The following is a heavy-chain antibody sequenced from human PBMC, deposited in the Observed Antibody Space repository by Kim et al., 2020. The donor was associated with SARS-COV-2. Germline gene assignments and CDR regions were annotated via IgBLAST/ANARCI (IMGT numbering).Heavy chain of an antibody. J-gene: IGHJ6*02. Sequence: GGSLRLSCAASGFTFSSYAMSWVRQAPGKGLEWVSAISGSGGSTYYADSVKGRFTISRDNSKNTLYLQMNSLRAEDTAVYYCAMGSRSITIFGVPPPGEDVWGQGATVTVSS. CDR2: ISGSGGST. CDR3: AMGSRSITIFGVPPPGEDV. CDR1: GFTFSSYA. V-gene: IGHV3-23*01. D-gene: IGHD3-3*01.